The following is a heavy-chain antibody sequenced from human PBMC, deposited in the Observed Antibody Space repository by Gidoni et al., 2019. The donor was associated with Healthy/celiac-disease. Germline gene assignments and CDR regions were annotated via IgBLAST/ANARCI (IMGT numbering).Heavy chain of an antibody. Sequence: QVQLVESGGGVVQPGRSLRLSCAASGFTFSSYGIHWVRQAPGKGLGWVAVISYDGSNKYYADSVKGRFTISRDNSKNTLYLQMNSLRAEDTAVYYCASAGAEITMIVSWGQGTLVTVSS. CDR2: ISYDGSNK. V-gene: IGHV3-30*03. CDR1: GFTFSSYG. D-gene: IGHD3-22*01. J-gene: IGHJ4*02. CDR3: ASAGAEITMIVS.